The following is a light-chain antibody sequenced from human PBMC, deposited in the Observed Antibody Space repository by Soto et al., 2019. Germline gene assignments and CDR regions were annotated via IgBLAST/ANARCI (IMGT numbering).Light chain of an antibody. CDR3: QQYGSSPPYT. V-gene: IGKV3-20*01. CDR2: GSS. Sequence: EIILTQSPGILSLSPGERATLSCRASQTVSGNYLAWYQQKPGQSPRLLIYGSSDRAAGIPDRFSGSGSETDFTLTINRGEPEDFAVYYCQQYGSSPPYTFGQGTTLEI. J-gene: IGKJ2*01. CDR1: QTVSGNY.